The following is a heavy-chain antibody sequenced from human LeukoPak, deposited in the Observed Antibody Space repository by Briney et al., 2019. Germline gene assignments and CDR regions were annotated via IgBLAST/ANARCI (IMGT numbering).Heavy chain of an antibody. CDR2: INHSGST. V-gene: IGHV4-34*01. Sequence: PSETLSLTCAVYGGSFSGYYWSWIRQPPGKGLEWIGEINHSGSTNYNPSIKSRVTISVDTSKNQFSLKLSSVTAADTAVYYCARPIWSRKHTSGAFDIWGQGTMVTVSS. CDR1: GGSFSGYY. D-gene: IGHD3-10*01. CDR3: ARPIWSRKHTSGAFDI. J-gene: IGHJ3*02.